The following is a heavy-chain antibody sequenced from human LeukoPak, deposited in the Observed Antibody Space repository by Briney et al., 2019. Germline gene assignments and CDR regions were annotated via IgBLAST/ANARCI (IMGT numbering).Heavy chain of an antibody. CDR3: ATQRHPSDHLFDY. D-gene: IGHD1-1*01. V-gene: IGHV3-21*01. CDR1: GFTFSSYS. Sequence: GGSLRLSCAASGFTFSSYSMNWVRQAPGKGREWVSSISSSSSYIYYADSVKGRFTISRDNAKNSLYLQMNSLRAEDTAVYYCATQRHPSDHLFDYWGQGTLVTVSS. J-gene: IGHJ4*02. CDR2: ISSSSSYI.